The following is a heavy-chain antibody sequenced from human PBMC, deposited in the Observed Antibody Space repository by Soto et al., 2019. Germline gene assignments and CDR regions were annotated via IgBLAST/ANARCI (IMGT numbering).Heavy chain of an antibody. CDR2: LSGSGGHT. CDR3: ARTPRNLPRELDY. J-gene: IGHJ4*02. Sequence: EVQLVESGGGLVRPGGSLRLSCAASGFTFSNYAMTWVRQAPGKGLEWVSGLSGSGGHTYYADSVKGRFIISRDDSKNTLFLQMNNRRAEDTALYYCARTPRNLPRELDYWGQGTLVTISS. D-gene: IGHD1-26*01. CDR1: GFTFSNYA. V-gene: IGHV3-23*04.